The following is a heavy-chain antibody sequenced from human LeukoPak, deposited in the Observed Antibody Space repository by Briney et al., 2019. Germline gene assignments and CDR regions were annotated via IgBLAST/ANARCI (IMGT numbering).Heavy chain of an antibody. D-gene: IGHD6-19*01. CDR3: ATETMYSSGWYRFDY. Sequence: ASVKVSCKVSGYTLTELSMHWVRQAPGKGLEWMGGFDPEDGETIYAQKFQGRVTMIEDTSTDTAYMELSSLRSEDTAVYYCATETMYSSGWYRFDYWGQGTLVTVSS. CDR1: GYTLTELS. J-gene: IGHJ4*02. V-gene: IGHV1-24*01. CDR2: FDPEDGET.